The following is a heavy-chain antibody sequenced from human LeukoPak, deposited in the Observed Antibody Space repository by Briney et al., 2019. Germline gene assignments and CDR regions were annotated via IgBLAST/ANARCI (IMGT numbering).Heavy chain of an antibody. CDR1: GFTFSSHA. CDR2: ISYDGSNK. Sequence: PGGSLRLSCAASGFTFSSHAMHWVRQAPGKGLEWVAVISYDGSNKYYADSVKGRFTISRDNSKNTLYLQMNSLRAEDTAVYYCAKERKQYSSSWYPSFDYWGQGTLVTVSS. V-gene: IGHV3-30*04. J-gene: IGHJ4*02. D-gene: IGHD6-13*01. CDR3: AKERKQYSSSWYPSFDY.